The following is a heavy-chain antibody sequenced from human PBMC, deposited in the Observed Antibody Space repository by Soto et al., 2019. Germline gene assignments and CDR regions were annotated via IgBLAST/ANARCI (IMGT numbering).Heavy chain of an antibody. V-gene: IGHV4-61*08. CDR1: GGSVSSGDYC. Sequence: SETLSLTCTVSGGSVSSGDYCWSWIRQPPGKGLEWLGNIYYSGSSNYNPSLKSRVTISVDTSKNQLSLKLRSVTAADTAVYFCARDTYVILSGFRTNYYYGMDVWGQGTTVTVSS. D-gene: IGHD3-16*02. J-gene: IGHJ6*02. CDR3: ARDTYVILSGFRTNYYYGMDV. CDR2: IYYSGSS.